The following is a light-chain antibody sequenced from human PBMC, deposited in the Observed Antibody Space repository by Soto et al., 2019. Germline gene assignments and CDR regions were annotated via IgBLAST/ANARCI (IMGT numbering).Light chain of an antibody. CDR2: DVT. CDR3: CSYAGTYTFV. J-gene: IGLJ1*01. Sequence: QSALTQPRSVSGSPGQSVTISCTGTSSDVGAYNYVSWYQQHPDKAPKLLIYDVTKRPSGVPDRFSGSKSDNTASLTISGIKAEDEADYYCCSYAGTYTFVFGTGTKLTVL. V-gene: IGLV2-11*01. CDR1: SSDVGAYNY.